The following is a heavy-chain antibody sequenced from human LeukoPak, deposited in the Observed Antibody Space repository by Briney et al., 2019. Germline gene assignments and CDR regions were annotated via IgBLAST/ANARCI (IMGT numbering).Heavy chain of an antibody. CDR1: GFTFSSYG. D-gene: IGHD1-26*01. CDR3: ARAWERTFDI. Sequence: GGSLRLSCAASGFTFSSYGIHWVRQAPGIGLEWVANIKQDGSEKYYADSVKGRFTISRDNAKNSLSLQMNSLRAEDTAVYYCARAWERTFDIWGQGTMVTVSS. V-gene: IGHV3-7*04. CDR2: IKQDGSEK. J-gene: IGHJ3*02.